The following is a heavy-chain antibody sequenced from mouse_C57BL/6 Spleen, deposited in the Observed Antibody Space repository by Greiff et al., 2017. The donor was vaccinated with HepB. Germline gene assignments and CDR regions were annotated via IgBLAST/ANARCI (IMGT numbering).Heavy chain of an antibody. V-gene: IGHV1-55*01. Sequence: QVQLQQPGAELVKPGASVKMSCKASGYTFTSYWLTWVKQRPGQGLEWIGDIYPGSGSTNYNEKFTGKATLTLDTASSTDYMQLSSLTSEDSAVYYCARGGYYSNYFAYWGQGTLVTVSA. CDR2: IYPGSGST. CDR1: GYTFTSYW. D-gene: IGHD2-5*01. J-gene: IGHJ3*01. CDR3: ARGGYYSNYFAY.